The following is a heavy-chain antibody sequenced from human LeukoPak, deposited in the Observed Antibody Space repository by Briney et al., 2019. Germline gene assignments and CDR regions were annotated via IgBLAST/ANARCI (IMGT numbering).Heavy chain of an antibody. CDR1: GFTFSDYY. J-gene: IGHJ4*02. V-gene: IGHV3-11*04. CDR2: ISSSGSTI. D-gene: IGHD3-3*01. Sequence: PGGSLRLSCAASGFTFSDYYMSWIRQAPGKGLEWVSYISSSGSTIYYADSVKGRFTISRDNAKNSLYLQMNSLRAEDTAVYYCARDINPPGYDFWSGYPDYWGQGTLVTVSS. CDR3: ARDINPPGYDFWSGYPDY.